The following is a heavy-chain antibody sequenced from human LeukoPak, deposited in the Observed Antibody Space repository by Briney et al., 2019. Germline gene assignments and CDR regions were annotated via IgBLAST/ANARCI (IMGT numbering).Heavy chain of an antibody. V-gene: IGHV3-33*01. J-gene: IGHJ4*02. CDR1: GFTFSSYG. CDR3: ARAGQWLVDAGEMPSGFDY. Sequence: GRSLGLSCAASGFTFSSYGMHWVRQAPGKGLEWVAVIWYDGSNKYYADSVKGRFTISRDNSKNTLYLQMNSLRAEDTAVYYCARAGQWLVDAGEMPSGFDYWGQGTLVTVSS. CDR2: IWYDGSNK. D-gene: IGHD6-19*01.